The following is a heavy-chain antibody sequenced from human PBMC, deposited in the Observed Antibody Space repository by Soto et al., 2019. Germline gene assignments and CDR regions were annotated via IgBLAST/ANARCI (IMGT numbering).Heavy chain of an antibody. D-gene: IGHD4-17*01. CDR2: INHSGST. CDR1: GGSFSGYY. V-gene: IGHV4-34*01. J-gene: IGHJ3*02. CDR3: ARGSTTDAFDI. Sequence: TSETLSLTCAVYGGSFSGYYWSWIRQPPGKGLEWIGEINHSGSTNYNPSLKSRVTISVDTSKNQFSLKQSSVTAADTAVYYCARGSTTDAFDIWGQGTMVTVSS.